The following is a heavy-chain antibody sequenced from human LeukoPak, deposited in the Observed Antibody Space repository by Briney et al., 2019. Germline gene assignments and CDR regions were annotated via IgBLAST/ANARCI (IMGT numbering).Heavy chain of an antibody. V-gene: IGHV3-21*01. J-gene: IGHJ4*02. CDR3: VRDAVTAY. CDR2: ITPSGDGT. Sequence: GGSLRLSCAASGFTFSSPAMSWVRQTPGKGLEWVSSITPSGDGTYYAASVKGRFTISRDNAKNSLFLQMNSLRNEDTAVYYCVRDAVTAYWGQGTLVTVSS. CDR1: GFTFSSPA. D-gene: IGHD2-21*02.